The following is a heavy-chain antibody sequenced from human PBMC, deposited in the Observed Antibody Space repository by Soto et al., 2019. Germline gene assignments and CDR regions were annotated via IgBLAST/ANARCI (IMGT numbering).Heavy chain of an antibody. CDR2: IYPGDSDT. J-gene: IGHJ6*02. CDR1: GYSFTSYW. Sequence: GESLKISCKGSGYSFTSYWIGWVRQMPGKGLEWMGIIYPGDSDTRYSPSFQGQVTISADKSISTAYLQWSSLKASDTAMYYCESGDSYGYHYYYGMDVWGQETTVTVSS. CDR3: ESGDSYGYHYYYGMDV. D-gene: IGHD5-18*01. V-gene: IGHV5-51*01.